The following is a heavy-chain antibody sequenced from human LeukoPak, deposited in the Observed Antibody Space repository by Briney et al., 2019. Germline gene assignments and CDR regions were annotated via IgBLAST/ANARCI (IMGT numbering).Heavy chain of an antibody. CDR2: IKQDGSEK. Sequence: PGGSLRLSCAASGFTFSNYWMIWVRQAPGKGLEGVGYIKQDGSEKRYADSVRGRFSISRDNAQTSLYLQMNSLRAEDTAVYYCARASDPWLQLTWGQGTLVTVSS. V-gene: IGHV3-7*05. D-gene: IGHD5-24*01. CDR3: ARASDPWLQLT. CDR1: GFTFSNYW. J-gene: IGHJ5*02.